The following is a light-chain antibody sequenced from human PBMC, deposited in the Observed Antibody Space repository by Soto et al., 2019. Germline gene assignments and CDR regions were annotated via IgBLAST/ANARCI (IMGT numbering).Light chain of an antibody. V-gene: IGKV3-20*01. CDR3: QQYGSSPFT. CDR1: QSVTSSY. J-gene: IGKJ3*01. Sequence: ESVLTQSPGTLSLSPGERATLSCRASQSVTSSYLAWYQHKPGQAPRLLIYGASTKATGTPDRFSGSGSGTDFTLTISRLEPEDFAVYYCQQYGSSPFTFGPGTKVDIK. CDR2: GAS.